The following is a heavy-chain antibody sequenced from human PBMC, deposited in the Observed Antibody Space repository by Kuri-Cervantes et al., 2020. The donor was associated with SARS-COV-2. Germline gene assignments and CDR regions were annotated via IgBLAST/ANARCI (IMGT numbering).Heavy chain of an antibody. J-gene: IGHJ3*02. CDR2: INIYTGNT. CDR3: ARDRNPTPIVVLTVIRMDAFDI. V-gene: IGHV1-18*04. Sequence: ASVKVSCKASRDTFTYRFLHWVRQAPGQAPEWMGWINIYTGNTKYAEKLQGRVTMTTDTSTSTAYMELRNLRSDDTAVYYCARDRNPTPIVVLTVIRMDAFDIWGQGTMVTVSS. CDR1: RDTFTYRF. D-gene: IGHD2-21*02.